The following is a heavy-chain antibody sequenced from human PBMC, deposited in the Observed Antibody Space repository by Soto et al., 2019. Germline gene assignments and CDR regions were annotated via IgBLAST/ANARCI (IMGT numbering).Heavy chain of an antibody. Sequence: QVQLQESGPGLVKPSQTLSLTCTVSGGSISSGGYYWSWIRQHPGKGLEWIGYIYYSGSTYYNPSPKSRVTISLDTSKNQFSLKLSSVTAADTAVYYCARDMNGVLGMGHWGQGTLVTVSS. D-gene: IGHD2-8*01. J-gene: IGHJ4*02. CDR2: IYYSGST. CDR3: ARDMNGVLGMGH. CDR1: GGSISSGGYY. V-gene: IGHV4-31*03.